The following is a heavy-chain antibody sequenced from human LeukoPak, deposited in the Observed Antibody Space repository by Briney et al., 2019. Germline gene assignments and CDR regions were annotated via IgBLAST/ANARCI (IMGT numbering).Heavy chain of an antibody. CDR1: GFTFTTYW. CDR2: INQDGTEK. J-gene: IGHJ4*02. V-gene: IGHV3-7*01. CDR3: ARVAPFSHRSIDY. Sequence: GGSLRLSCAASGFTFTTYWMSWVRQAPGKGLEWVANINQDGTEKFYVDSVKGRFTISRDNAKNSLYLQMNSLRAEDTAVYYCARVAPFSHRSIDYWGQGTLVTVSS.